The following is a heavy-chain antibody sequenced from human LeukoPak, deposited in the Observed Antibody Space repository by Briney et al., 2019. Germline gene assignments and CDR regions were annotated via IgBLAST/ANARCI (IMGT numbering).Heavy chain of an antibody. CDR3: ARVSWFPGTSYYYMDV. D-gene: IGHD1-1*01. Sequence: SETLSLTCTVSGYSISSGYYWGWIRPPPGKGLEWIGAIHHSGGTYYNPSLKSRVTISIDTSKNHFSLKLTSVTAADTAVYYCARVSWFPGTSYYYMDVWGKGTTVTVSS. CDR2: IHHSGGT. J-gene: IGHJ6*03. CDR1: GYSISSGYY. V-gene: IGHV4-38-2*02.